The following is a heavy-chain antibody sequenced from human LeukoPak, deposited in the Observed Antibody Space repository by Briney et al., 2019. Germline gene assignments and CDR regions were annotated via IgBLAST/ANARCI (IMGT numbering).Heavy chain of an antibody. J-gene: IGHJ4*02. Sequence: SETLSLTCTVSGGSISSYYWSWIRQPPGKGLEWIGYIYYSGSTNCNPSLKSRVTISVDTSKNQFSLKLSSVTAADTAVYYCARAEWAAAGIWGQGTLVTVSS. D-gene: IGHD6-13*01. V-gene: IGHV4-59*12. CDR2: IYYSGST. CDR3: ARAEWAAAGI. CDR1: GGSISSYY.